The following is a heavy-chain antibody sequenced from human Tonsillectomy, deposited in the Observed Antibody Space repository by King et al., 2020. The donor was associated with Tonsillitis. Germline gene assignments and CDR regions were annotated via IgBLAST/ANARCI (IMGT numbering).Heavy chain of an antibody. CDR2: IKQDGSEK. Sequence: VQLVESGGGLVQPGGSLRLSCAASGFTFSSYWMSWVRQAPGKGLEWVANIKQDGSEKYYVDSVKGRFTISTDNAKNSLYLQMNSLRAEDTAVYYCARIAQWLVRGWGWHFDLWGRGTLVTVSS. D-gene: IGHD6-19*01. CDR3: ARIAQWLVRGWGWHFDL. J-gene: IGHJ2*01. CDR1: GFTFSSYW. V-gene: IGHV3-7*01.